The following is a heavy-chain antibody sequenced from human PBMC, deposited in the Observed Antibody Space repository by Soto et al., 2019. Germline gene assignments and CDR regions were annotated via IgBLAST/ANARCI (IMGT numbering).Heavy chain of an antibody. D-gene: IGHD2-8*01. CDR3: ATGQCTNGVCYPYYFYGMDV. CDR2: ISYDGSNN. J-gene: IGHJ6*02. CDR1: GFTFSSYA. Sequence: GGSLRLSCAASGFTFSSYAMHWVRQAPGKGLEWVAVISYDGSNNFYADSVKGRFTISRDNSKNTLYLQMRSLRAEDTAVYYCATGQCTNGVCYPYYFYGMDVWGQGTTVTVSS. V-gene: IGHV3-30-3*01.